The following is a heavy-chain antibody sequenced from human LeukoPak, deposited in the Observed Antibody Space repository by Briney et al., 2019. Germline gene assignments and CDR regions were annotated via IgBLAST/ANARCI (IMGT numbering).Heavy chain of an antibody. J-gene: IGHJ4*02. Sequence: VASVKVSCKASGGTFSSYAISWVRQAPGQGLEWMGGIIPIFGTANYAQKFQGRVTITADKSTSTAYMELSSLRSEDTAVYYCAREGLQGIVVGFWGQGTLVTVSS. D-gene: IGHD3-22*01. CDR2: IIPIFGTA. V-gene: IGHV1-69*06. CDR1: GGTFSSYA. CDR3: AREGLQGIVVGF.